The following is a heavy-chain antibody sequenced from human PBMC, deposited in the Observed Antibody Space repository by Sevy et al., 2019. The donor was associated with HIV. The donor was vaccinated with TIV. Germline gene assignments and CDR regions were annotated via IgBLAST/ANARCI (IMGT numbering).Heavy chain of an antibody. CDR3: AREVGGFNWRPYYFDS. D-gene: IGHD3-3*01. V-gene: IGHV3-7*01. J-gene: IGHJ4*02. CDR2: IKQDQSVK. CDR1: GFIFTDYW. Sequence: GESLKISCVTSGFIFTDYWMSWVRQIPGKGLEWVATIKQDQSVKYYVDSVKGRFAISRDSAKKSVSLQMNGLRAEDTALYFCAREVGGFNWRPYYFDSWGQGTLVTVSS.